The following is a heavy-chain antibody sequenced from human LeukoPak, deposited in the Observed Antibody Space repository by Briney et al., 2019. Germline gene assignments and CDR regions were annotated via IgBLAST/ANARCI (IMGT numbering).Heavy chain of an antibody. CDR2: TSTTSTTI. CDR3: AGQWQSNY. V-gene: IGHV3-48*02. J-gene: IGHJ4*02. CDR1: GFTFSTYG. D-gene: IGHD6-19*01. Sequence: GGSLRLSCAASGFTFSTYGMHWVRQAPGKGLEWVSYTSTTSTTIYYADSVKGRFTISRDNAKNSLFLQMNSLRDEDTAVYYCAGQWQSNYWGLGTLVTVSS.